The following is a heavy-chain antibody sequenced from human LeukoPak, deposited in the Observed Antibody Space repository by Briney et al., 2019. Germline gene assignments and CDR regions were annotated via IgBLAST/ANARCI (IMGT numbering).Heavy chain of an antibody. Sequence: SETLSLTCAVYGGSFSGYYWSWIRQPPGKGLEWIGEINHSGSTNYNPSLKSRVTISVDTSKNQFSLKLGSVTAADTAVYCCECYDFWSGPHAFDIWGQGTMVTVSS. D-gene: IGHD3-3*01. CDR2: INHSGST. CDR1: GGSFSGYY. V-gene: IGHV4-34*01. J-gene: IGHJ3*02. CDR3: ECYDFWSGPHAFDI.